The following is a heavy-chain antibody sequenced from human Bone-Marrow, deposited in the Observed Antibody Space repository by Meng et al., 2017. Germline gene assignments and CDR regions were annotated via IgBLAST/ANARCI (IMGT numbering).Heavy chain of an antibody. CDR3: ARHMNSGTYPMDV. Sequence: GSLRLSCTVSGGSISNYFWSWIRQPPGKGLEWIAYLSYSGSADYSPSLESRVTISVDTSKNQFSLKLNSVTAADTAVYYCARHMNSGTYPMDVWGQGTTVTVSS. V-gene: IGHV4-59*01. CDR1: GGSISNYF. D-gene: IGHD1-26*01. J-gene: IGHJ6*02. CDR2: LSYSGSA.